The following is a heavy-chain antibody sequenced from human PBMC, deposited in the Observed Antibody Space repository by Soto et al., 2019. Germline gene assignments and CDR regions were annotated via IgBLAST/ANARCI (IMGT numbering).Heavy chain of an antibody. J-gene: IGHJ5*02. CDR3: AREGRVAAAGTSFWFDP. CDR1: GDSVSSNSAA. V-gene: IGHV6-1*01. CDR2: TYYRSKWYN. Sequence: SQTLSLTCAISGDSVSSNSAAWNWIRQSPSRGLEWLGRTYYRSKWYNDYAVSVKSRITINPDTSKNQFSLQLNSVTPEDTAVYYCAREGRVAAAGTSFWFDPWGQGTLVTVLL. D-gene: IGHD6-13*01.